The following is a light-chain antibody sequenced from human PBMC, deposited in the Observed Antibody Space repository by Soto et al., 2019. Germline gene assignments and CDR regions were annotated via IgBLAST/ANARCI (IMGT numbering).Light chain of an antibody. Sequence: QLVLTQSPSTSASLGASVRLTCTLNSGHTTYAIAWHQQLPEKGPRYSMKVNNDGSHIQGDGIPDRFSGSSSGAERYLIISSLQFEDEADYYCQTWGAGVQVFGGGTKLTVL. CDR2: VNNDGSH. V-gene: IGLV4-69*01. CDR1: SGHTTYA. CDR3: QTWGAGVQV. J-gene: IGLJ3*02.